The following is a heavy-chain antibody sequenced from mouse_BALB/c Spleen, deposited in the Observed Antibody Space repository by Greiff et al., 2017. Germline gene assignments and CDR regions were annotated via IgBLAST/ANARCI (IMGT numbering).Heavy chain of an antibody. J-gene: IGHJ4*01. CDR1: GFTFTDYY. CDR2: IRNKANGYTT. V-gene: IGHV7-3*02. Sequence: EVQLQQSGGGLAQPGGSLRLSCSTSGFTFTDYYMTWVRQPPGKALEWLGFIRNKANGYTTEYSASVKGRFTISRDNSQSILYLQMNTLRAEDSATYYCARDLPRAMDYWGQGTSVTVSS. CDR3: ARDLPRAMDY.